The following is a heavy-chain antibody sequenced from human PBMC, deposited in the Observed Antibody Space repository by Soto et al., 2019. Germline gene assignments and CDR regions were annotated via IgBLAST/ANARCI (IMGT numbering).Heavy chain of an antibody. D-gene: IGHD3-16*01. CDR2: IYYSGST. CDR3: ARCRENDGYNFGGVVYFDY. J-gene: IGHJ4*02. Sequence: SEPLSLTCTVSGGSISSSSYYWGWIRQPPGKGLEWIGSIYYSGSTYYNPSLKSRVTISVDTSKNQFSLKLSSVTAADTAVYYCARCRENDGYNFGGVVYFDYWGQGTLVTVSS. V-gene: IGHV4-39*01. CDR1: GGSISSSSYY.